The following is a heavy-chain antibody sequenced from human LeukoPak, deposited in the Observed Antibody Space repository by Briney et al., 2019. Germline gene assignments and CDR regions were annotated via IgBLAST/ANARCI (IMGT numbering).Heavy chain of an antibody. D-gene: IGHD6-13*01. V-gene: IGHV1-69*05. CDR3: ARGSSSSSHDAFDI. Sequence: ASVKVSCKASGGTFSSYAISWVRQAPGQGLEWMGGIIPIFGTANYAQKFQGRVTITTDESTSTAYMELSSLRSEDTAVYYCARGSSSSSHDAFDIWGQGTMVTVSS. J-gene: IGHJ3*02. CDR2: IIPIFGTA. CDR1: GGTFSSYA.